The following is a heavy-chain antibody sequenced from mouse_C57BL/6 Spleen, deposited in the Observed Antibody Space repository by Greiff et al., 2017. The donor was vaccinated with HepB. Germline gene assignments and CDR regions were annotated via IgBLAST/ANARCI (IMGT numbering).Heavy chain of an antibody. CDR3: ARNGIIDYDRGYYAMDY. Sequence: QVQLKESGAELVKPGASVKISCKASGYAFSSYWMNWVKQRPGKGLEWIGQIYPGDGDTNYNGKFKGKATLTADKSSSTAYMQLSSLTSEDSAVYFCARNGIIDYDRGYYAMDYWGQGTSVTVSS. CDR1: GYAFSSYW. J-gene: IGHJ4*01. D-gene: IGHD2-4*01. CDR2: IYPGDGDT. V-gene: IGHV1-80*01.